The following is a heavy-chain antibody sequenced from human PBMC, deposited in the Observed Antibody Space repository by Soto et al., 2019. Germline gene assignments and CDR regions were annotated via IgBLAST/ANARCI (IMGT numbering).Heavy chain of an antibody. D-gene: IGHD5-12*01. V-gene: IGHV1-69*04. J-gene: IGHJ4*02. Sequence: GASVKVSCKASGGTFSSYAISWVRQAPGQGLEWMGRIIPILGIANYAQKFQGRVTITADKSASTAYMELSSLGSEDTAVYYCARDPVATITEEENYFDYWGQGTLVTVSS. CDR3: ARDPVATITEEENYFDY. CDR2: IIPILGIA. CDR1: GGTFSSYA.